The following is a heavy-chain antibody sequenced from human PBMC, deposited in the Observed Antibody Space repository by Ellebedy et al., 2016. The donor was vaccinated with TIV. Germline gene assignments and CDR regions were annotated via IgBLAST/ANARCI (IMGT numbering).Heavy chain of an antibody. V-gene: IGHV1-69*13. CDR3: ARDFDYGDYYDFDY. J-gene: IGHJ4*02. D-gene: IGHD4-17*01. Sequence: AASVKVSCKASGISFSSYAITWVRQAPGQGLEWMGGIIPVFGAANYAQKFQGRVTITADESTTTAYMELSRLRSDDTAVYYCARDFDYGDYYDFDYWGQGTLVTVSS. CDR2: IIPVFGAA. CDR1: GISFSSYA.